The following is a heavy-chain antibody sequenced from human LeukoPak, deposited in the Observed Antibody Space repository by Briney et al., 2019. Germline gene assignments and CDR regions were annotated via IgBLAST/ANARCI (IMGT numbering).Heavy chain of an antibody. D-gene: IGHD2-8*01. CDR1: GGSIDSSSSSYF. V-gene: IGHV4-39*01. J-gene: IGHJ5*02. Sequence: SETLSLTCTVSGGSIDSSSSSYFWGWIRQPPGKGLEWIGSIYYSGNSYYNPSLRSRVTMSVDTSKKQLSLRLNSVNAADTAVYYCARQLGYCTNCVCFVDLWGQGTLVIVSS. CDR2: IYYSGNS. CDR3: ARQLGYCTNCVCFVDL.